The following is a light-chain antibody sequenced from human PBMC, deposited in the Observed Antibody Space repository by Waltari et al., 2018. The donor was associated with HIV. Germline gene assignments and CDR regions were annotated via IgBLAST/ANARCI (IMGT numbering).Light chain of an antibody. V-gene: IGLV2-8*01. J-gene: IGLJ2*01. Sequence: QSALPQPPSASGSPGQSVTTSCTGTSSDIGDYAYVSWYQHQPGEAPKLLIYEVLNRPSGVPHRFSGSKSGNTASLTVSGLQAEDEADYYCSSYGGNSNVIFGGGTKLTVL. CDR2: EVL. CDR1: SSDIGDYAY. CDR3: SSYGGNSNVI.